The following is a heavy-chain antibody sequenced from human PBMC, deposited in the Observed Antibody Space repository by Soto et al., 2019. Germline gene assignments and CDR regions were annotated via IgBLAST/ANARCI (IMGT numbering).Heavy chain of an antibody. CDR2: IYYSGST. Sequence: SETLSLTCTVSGGSISSYYWSWIRQPPGEGLEWIGYIYYSGSTNYNPSLKSRVTISVDTSKNQFSLKLSSATAADTAVYYCARASQSDNYGMDVWGQGTTVTVSS. CDR1: GGSISSYY. CDR3: ARASQSDNYGMDV. J-gene: IGHJ6*02. V-gene: IGHV4-59*01.